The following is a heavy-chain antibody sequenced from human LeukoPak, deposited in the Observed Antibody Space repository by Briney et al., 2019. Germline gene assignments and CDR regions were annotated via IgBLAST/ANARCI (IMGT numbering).Heavy chain of an antibody. CDR2: INPSGGST. Sequence: ASVKVSCKASGYTFTSYYMHWVRQAPGQGLEWMGIINPSGGSTSYAQKFQGRVTMTRDTPTSTVYMELSSLRSEDTAVYYCARTRRRGVGYCDSSGYLPDYWGQGTLVTVSS. CDR3: ARTRRRGVGYCDSSGYLPDY. D-gene: IGHD3-22*01. V-gene: IGHV1-46*01. CDR1: GYTFTSYY. J-gene: IGHJ4*02.